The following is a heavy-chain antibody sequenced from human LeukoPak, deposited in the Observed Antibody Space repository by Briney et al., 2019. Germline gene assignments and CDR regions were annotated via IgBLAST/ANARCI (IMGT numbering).Heavy chain of an antibody. J-gene: IGHJ6*02. V-gene: IGHV3-53*01. CDR2: IYSDGTT. D-gene: IGHD6-19*01. Sequence: GGSLRLSCVASGFTLRANYMTWIRQTPGRGLEWVSVIYSDGTTKYADSAKGRFTISRDNSKSMVYLQMDRLRAEDTAVYYCARRKGGWSDHFYGMDVWGQGTTVTVSS. CDR1: GFTLRANY. CDR3: ARRKGGWSDHFYGMDV.